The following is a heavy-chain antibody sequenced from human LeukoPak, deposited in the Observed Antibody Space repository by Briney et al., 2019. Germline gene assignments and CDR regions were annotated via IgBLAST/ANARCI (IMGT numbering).Heavy chain of an antibody. CDR3: AREPPAPGAYSSGYIDY. CDR1: GDSISSSDYY. D-gene: IGHD3-22*01. J-gene: IGHJ4*02. V-gene: IGHV4-61*10. CDR2: VYNTGNT. Sequence: SETLSLTCTISGDSISSSDYYWSWIRQPAGKGLEWIGRVYNTGNTMYNPSLKSRVTISVDTSKNQFSLKLSSVTAADTAVYYCAREPPAPGAYSSGYIDYWGQGTLVTVSS.